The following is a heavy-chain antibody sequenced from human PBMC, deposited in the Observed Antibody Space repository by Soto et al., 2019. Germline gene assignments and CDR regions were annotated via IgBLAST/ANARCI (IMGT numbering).Heavy chain of an antibody. CDR2: ISAYSGKT. V-gene: IGHV1-18*01. CDR1: GYTFTTYG. Sequence: QVQLVQSGGEVKKPGASVKVSCKTSGYTFTTYGISWVRQAPGQGLEWVGWISAYSGKTHYAQKFQGKVTMTTDTSMNTAYLELRSLRSDDTAVYSCARDPDLGDHQYWGQGTLVTVSS. CDR3: ARDPDLGDHQY. J-gene: IGHJ4*02. D-gene: IGHD3-16*01.